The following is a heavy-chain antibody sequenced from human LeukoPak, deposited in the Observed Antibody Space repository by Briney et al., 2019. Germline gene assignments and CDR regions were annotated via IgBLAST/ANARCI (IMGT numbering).Heavy chain of an antibody. CDR1: EFTFSSYA. CDR2: ISYDGSNK. Sequence: GGSLRLSCAASEFTFSSYAMHWVRQTPGKGLEWVAVISYDGSNKYYADSVKGRFTISRDNSKNTLSLQMNSPRAEDTAVYYCAREGLDYGSGTYCGYWGPGTLVTVSS. D-gene: IGHD3-10*01. CDR3: AREGLDYGSGTYCGY. V-gene: IGHV3-30-3*01. J-gene: IGHJ4*02.